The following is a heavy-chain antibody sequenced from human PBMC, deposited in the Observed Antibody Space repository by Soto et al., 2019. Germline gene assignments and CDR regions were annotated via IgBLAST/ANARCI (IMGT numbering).Heavy chain of an antibody. V-gene: IGHV4-59*08. CDR1: GGSISSYY. D-gene: IGHD2-15*01. J-gene: IGHJ6*03. CDR2: IYYSGST. CDR3: ARRKKVVVAATGSYYYYMDV. Sequence: SETLSLTCTVSGGSISSYYWSWIRQPPGKGLEWIGYIYYSGSTNYNPSLKSRVTISVDTSKNQFSLKLSSVTAADTAVYYCARRKKVVVAATGSYYYYMDVWGKGTTVTVSS.